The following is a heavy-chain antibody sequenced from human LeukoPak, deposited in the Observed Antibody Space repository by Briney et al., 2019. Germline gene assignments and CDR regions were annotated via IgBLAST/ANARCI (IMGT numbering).Heavy chain of an antibody. CDR1: GFTFSSYG. Sequence: GGSQRLSCAASGFTFSSYGMYWVRQAPGKGLEWVAFIRYDGNNKYYADSVKGRFTISRDNSRNTMYLQMNSLRPEDTAVYYCAKVLSAMDTTFDYWGQGTLVTVSS. CDR2: IRYDGNNK. CDR3: AKVLSAMDTTFDY. J-gene: IGHJ4*02. V-gene: IGHV3-30*02. D-gene: IGHD5-18*01.